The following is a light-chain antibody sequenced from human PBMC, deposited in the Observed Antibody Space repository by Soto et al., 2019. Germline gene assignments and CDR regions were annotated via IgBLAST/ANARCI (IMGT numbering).Light chain of an antibody. V-gene: IGLV2-14*01. J-gene: IGLJ3*02. CDR1: SSDGGGYKY. CDR2: DVS. CDR3: SSYTSSSRWV. Sequence: QSVLTQPASVSGSPGQSITISCTGTSSDGGGYKYVSWYQQHPGKAPKLMIYDVSNRPSGVSNRFSGSKSGNTASLTISGLQAEDEADYHCSSYTSSSRWVFGGGTQLTVL.